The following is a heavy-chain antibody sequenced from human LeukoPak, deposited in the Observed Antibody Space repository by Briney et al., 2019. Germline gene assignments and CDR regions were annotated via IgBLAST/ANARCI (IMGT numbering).Heavy chain of an antibody. CDR3: ARQYSSSWYGVEYFQH. Sequence: ASVKVSCKASGYTFTSCAMHWVRQAPGQRLEWMGWINAGNGNTKYSQKFQGRVTITRDTSASTAYMELSSLRSEDTAVYYCARQYSSSWYGVEYFQHWGQGTLVTVSS. CDR2: INAGNGNT. J-gene: IGHJ1*01. CDR1: GYTFTSCA. V-gene: IGHV1-3*01. D-gene: IGHD6-13*01.